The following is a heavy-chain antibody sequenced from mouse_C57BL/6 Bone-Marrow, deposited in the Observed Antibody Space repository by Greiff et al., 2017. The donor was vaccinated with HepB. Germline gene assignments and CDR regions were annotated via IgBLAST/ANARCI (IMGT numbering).Heavy chain of an antibody. V-gene: IGHV14-3*01. Sequence: VQLQQSVAELVRPGASVKLSCTASGFNIKNTYMHWVKQRPEQGLEWIGRIDPANGNTKYAPKFQGKATITADKSSNTAYLQLSSLTSEDTAIYYCASFITTVVAGDYFDYWGQGTTLTVSS. CDR3: ASFITTVVAGDYFDY. D-gene: IGHD1-1*01. CDR1: GFNIKNTY. CDR2: IDPANGNT. J-gene: IGHJ2*01.